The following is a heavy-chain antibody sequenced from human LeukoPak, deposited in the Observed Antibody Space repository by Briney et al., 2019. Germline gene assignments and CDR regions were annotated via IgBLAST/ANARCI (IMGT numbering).Heavy chain of an antibody. V-gene: IGHV3-15*01. Sequence: GGSLRLSCAASGFTFSDAWMSWVRQAPGKGLEWVARVKSKSDGGTTDYNALVKGRFTISRDDSKSMLFLQMNNLKPEDTAVYYCMSGLWGQGTLVTVSS. CDR3: MSGL. CDR2: VKSKSDGGTT. CDR1: GFTFSDAW. J-gene: IGHJ4*02. D-gene: IGHD3-3*01.